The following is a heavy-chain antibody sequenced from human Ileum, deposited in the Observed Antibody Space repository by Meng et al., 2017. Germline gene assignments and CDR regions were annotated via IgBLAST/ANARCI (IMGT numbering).Heavy chain of an antibody. CDR1: GYTFTSYD. CDR3: AREGLEMVTGPRSDAFDM. Sequence: ASVKVSCKASGYTFTSYDINWVRQATGQGLEWMGWMNPNSGNTGYAQKLQGRVTMTRNTSISTAYMELSSLRAEDTAVYYCAREGLEMVTGPRSDAFDMWGQGTTVTVSS. CDR2: MNPNSGNT. D-gene: IGHD2-21*02. V-gene: IGHV1-8*01. J-gene: IGHJ3*02.